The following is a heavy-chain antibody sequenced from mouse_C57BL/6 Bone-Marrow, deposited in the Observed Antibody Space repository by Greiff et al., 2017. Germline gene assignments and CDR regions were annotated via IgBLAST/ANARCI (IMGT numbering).Heavy chain of an antibody. CDR1: GYTFTSYW. J-gene: IGHJ4*01. CDR3: ARLWSYYAMDY. Sequence: QVQLQQPGAELVRPGTSVKLSCKASGYTFTSYWMPWVKQRPGQGLEWIGVIDPSDSYTNYNQKFKGKATLTVDTSSSTAYMQLSSLTSEDSAVYYCARLWSYYAMDYWGQGTSVTVSS. V-gene: IGHV1-59*01. CDR2: IDPSDSYT.